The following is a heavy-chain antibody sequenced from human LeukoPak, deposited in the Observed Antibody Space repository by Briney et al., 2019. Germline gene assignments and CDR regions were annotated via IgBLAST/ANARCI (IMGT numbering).Heavy chain of an antibody. CDR1: GFTFDDYG. CDR3: AVGKYFDY. CDR2: IKQDGSEK. D-gene: IGHD7-27*01. V-gene: IGHV3-7*01. J-gene: IGHJ4*02. Sequence: GGSLRLSCAASGFTFDDYGMSWVRQAPGKGLEWVANIKQDGSEKYYVDSVKGRFTISRDNAKNSLYLQMNSLRAEDTAVYYCAVGKYFDYWGQGTLVTVSS.